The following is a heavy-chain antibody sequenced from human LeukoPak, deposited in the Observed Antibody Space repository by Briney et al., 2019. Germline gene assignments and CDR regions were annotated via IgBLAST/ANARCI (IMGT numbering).Heavy chain of an antibody. CDR2: IYPSDSDT. V-gene: IGHV5-51*01. CDR3: ARLEQRWSFDI. D-gene: IGHD6-25*01. Sequence: GESLKISCKGSGYSFSSYWIGWVRQMPGKGLEWMGIIYPSDSDTRYNPSFQGQVTISADKSISTAYLQWSSLKASDTAMYYCARLEQRWSFDIWGQGTMVTVSS. CDR1: GYSFSSYW. J-gene: IGHJ3*02.